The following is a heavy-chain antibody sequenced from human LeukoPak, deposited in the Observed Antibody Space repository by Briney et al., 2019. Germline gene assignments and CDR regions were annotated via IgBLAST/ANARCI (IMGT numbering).Heavy chain of an antibody. D-gene: IGHD6-19*01. V-gene: IGHV4-39*01. CDR1: GFSLSTNEVG. CDR3: ARLHYDGGWHWFDP. Sequence: SGPTLVKPTQTLTLTCTFSGFSLSTNEVGVGWIRQPPGKGLEWIGSIDYSGSPSNNPSLRSRVTTSVDTSRNQFSLSLSSVTAADTAVYYCARLHYDGGWHWFDPWGQGTLVTVSS. J-gene: IGHJ5*02. CDR2: IDYSGSP.